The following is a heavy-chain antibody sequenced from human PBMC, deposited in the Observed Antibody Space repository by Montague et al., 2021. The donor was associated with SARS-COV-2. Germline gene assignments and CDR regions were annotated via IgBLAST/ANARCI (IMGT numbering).Heavy chain of an antibody. CDR3: ARVGRQQLVRLAGMDV. CDR2: IYYSGST. V-gene: IGHV4-39*07. J-gene: IGHJ6*02. Sequence: SETLSLTCTVSGGSISSSSYYWGWIRQPPGKGLAWIGSIYYSGSTYYNPSLKSRVTISGDTSKNPFSLKMSSVTAADTAVYYCARVGRQQLVRLAGMDVWGQGTTVTVSS. D-gene: IGHD6-13*01. CDR1: GGSISSSSYY.